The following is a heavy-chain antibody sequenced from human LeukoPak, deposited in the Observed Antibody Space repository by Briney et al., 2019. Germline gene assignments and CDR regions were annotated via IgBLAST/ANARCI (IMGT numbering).Heavy chain of an antibody. CDR3: ARDPGDS. V-gene: IGHV4-38-2*02. CDR1: GLSINSDYF. Sequence: SETLSLTCTVSGLSINSDYFWGWIRQPPGKGLEWIGIIYHTGITYYNPSLKSRLTISVDTSKNQFSLKLNSLTAADTAIYYCARDPGDSWGQGTLVTVSS. CDR2: IYHTGIT. J-gene: IGHJ4*02.